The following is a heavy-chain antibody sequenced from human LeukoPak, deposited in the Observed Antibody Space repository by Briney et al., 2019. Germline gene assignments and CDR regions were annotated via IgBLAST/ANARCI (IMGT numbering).Heavy chain of an antibody. D-gene: IGHD3-10*01. CDR3: AFIRFGELSLDY. Sequence: EASVKVSCKASGYTFTGYYMHWVRQAPGQGLEWMGRINLNSGGTNYAQKFQGRVTMTRDTSISTAYMELSRLRSDDTAVYYCAFIRFGELSLDYWGQGTLVTVSS. CDR1: GYTFTGYY. V-gene: IGHV1-2*06. J-gene: IGHJ4*02. CDR2: INLNSGGT.